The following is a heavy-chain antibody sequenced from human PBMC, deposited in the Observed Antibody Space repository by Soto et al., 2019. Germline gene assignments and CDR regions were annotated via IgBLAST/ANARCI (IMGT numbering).Heavy chain of an antibody. CDR3: AYSTGWYRHDV. CDR2: IFHSGDT. CDR1: GDSISNSRW. D-gene: IGHD6-19*01. Sequence: QVQLQESGPGLVKPSGTLSLTCAVSGDSISNSRWWTWVRQPPGKGREWIGDIFHSGDTNYNPSLKCXVFISVDKSQNQFSLKVSSVTAADTAVYYCAYSTGWYRHDVWGQWTLVTVSS. J-gene: IGHJ3*01. V-gene: IGHV4-4*02.